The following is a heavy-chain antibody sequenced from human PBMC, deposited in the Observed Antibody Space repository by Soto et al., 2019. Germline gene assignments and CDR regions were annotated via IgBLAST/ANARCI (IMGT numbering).Heavy chain of an antibody. CDR3: AKRGRGAVVFDY. J-gene: IGHJ4*02. V-gene: IGHV3-23*01. Sequence: EVQLLESGGGLVQPGGSLRLSCVISGFTFSSYAMSWVRQAPGKGLEWVSAISGSGGSTYYADSVKGRFTISRDNSKNTLYLQMNSLRAEDTAIYYCAKRGRGAVVFDYWGQGTLVTVSS. CDR2: ISGSGGST. D-gene: IGHD6-19*01. CDR1: GFTFSSYA.